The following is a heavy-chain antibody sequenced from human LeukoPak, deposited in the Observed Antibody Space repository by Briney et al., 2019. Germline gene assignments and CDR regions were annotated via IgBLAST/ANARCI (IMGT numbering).Heavy chain of an antibody. Sequence: GGSLRLSCAASGFTVSSNYMGWVRQPPGRGLEWVSIIDSGDSTAYADSVKGRFTISRDTSKNTLFLQMNNLRAEDTAVYYCARGKYVTGNYYFDYWGQGSLVTVSS. D-gene: IGHD1-20*01. J-gene: IGHJ4*02. V-gene: IGHV3-53*03. CDR1: GFTVSSNY. CDR3: ARGKYVTGNYYFDY. CDR2: IDSGDST.